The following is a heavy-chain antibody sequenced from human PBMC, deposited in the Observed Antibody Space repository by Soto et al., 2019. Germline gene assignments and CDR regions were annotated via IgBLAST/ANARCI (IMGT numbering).Heavy chain of an antibody. J-gene: IGHJ4*02. V-gene: IGHV4-39*07. CDR1: GGSISSSSYY. Sequence: SETLSLTCTVSGGSISSSSYYWGWIRQPPGKGLEWIGSIYYSGSTYYNPSLKSRVTISVDTSKNQFSLKLSSVTAADTAVYYCAREVSSTSCYIDYWGQGTLVTVSS. D-gene: IGHD2-2*01. CDR3: AREVSSTSCYIDY. CDR2: IYYSGST.